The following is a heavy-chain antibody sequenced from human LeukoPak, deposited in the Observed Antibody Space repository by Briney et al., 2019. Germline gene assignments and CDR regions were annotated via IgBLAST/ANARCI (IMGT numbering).Heavy chain of an antibody. Sequence: SETPSLTCAVYGGSFSGYYWSWIRQPPGKGLEWIGEINHSGSTNYNPSLKSRVTISVDTSKNQFSLKLSSVTAADTAVHYCARAKYDFWSGYLHDYWGQGTLVTVSS. CDR1: GGSFSGYY. V-gene: IGHV4-34*01. CDR3: ARAKYDFWSGYLHDY. CDR2: INHSGST. J-gene: IGHJ4*02. D-gene: IGHD3-3*01.